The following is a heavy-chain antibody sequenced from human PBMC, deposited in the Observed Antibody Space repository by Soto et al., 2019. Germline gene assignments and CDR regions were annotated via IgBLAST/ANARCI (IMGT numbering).Heavy chain of an antibody. Sequence: RASVKVSCKASGGTFSSYAISWVRQAPGQGLEWMGGIIPIFGTANYAQKFQGRVTITADKSTSTAYMELSSLRSEDTAVYYCARDPDYGDYRDAFDIWGQGTMVTVSS. D-gene: IGHD4-17*01. CDR3: ARDPDYGDYRDAFDI. CDR1: GGTFSSYA. CDR2: IIPIFGTA. J-gene: IGHJ3*02. V-gene: IGHV1-69*06.